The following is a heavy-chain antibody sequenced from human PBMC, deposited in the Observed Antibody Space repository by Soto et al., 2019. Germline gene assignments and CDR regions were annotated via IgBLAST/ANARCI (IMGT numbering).Heavy chain of an antibody. CDR3: ARQNYDFWSGYFTSHYYYGMDV. V-gene: IGHV4-39*01. D-gene: IGHD3-3*01. Sequence: QLQLQESGPGLVKPSETLSLTCTVSGGSISSSSYYWGWIRQPPGKGLEWIGSIYYSGSTYYNPSLKSRVTISVDTSKNQFSLKLSSVTAADTAVYYCARQNYDFWSGYFTSHYYYGMDVWGQGTTVTVSS. CDR2: IYYSGST. CDR1: GGSISSSSYY. J-gene: IGHJ6*02.